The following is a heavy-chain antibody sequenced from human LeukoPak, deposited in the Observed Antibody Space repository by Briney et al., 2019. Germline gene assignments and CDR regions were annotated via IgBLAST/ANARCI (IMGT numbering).Heavy chain of an antibody. D-gene: IGHD5-24*01. CDR2: IWYDGSNK. CDR3: ARGRRRDANTFDAFDI. CDR1: GFTFITYV. J-gene: IGHJ3*02. V-gene: IGHV3-33*01. Sequence: GRSLRLSCAASGFTFITYVMHWVRQAPGKGLEWVAVIWYDGSNKYYADSVKGRFTISRDSSKNTLYLQMNSLRAEDTAVFYCARGRRRDANTFDAFDIWGQGTMVTVSS.